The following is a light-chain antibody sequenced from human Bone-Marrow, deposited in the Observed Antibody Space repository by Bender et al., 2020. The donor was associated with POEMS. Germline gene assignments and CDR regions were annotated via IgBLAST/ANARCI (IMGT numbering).Light chain of an antibody. Sequence: QSALTQPPSASGSPGQSVTISCTGTSSDVGSYNSVSWYQQYPGKAPKVLIIEVSKRPSGVPDRFSGSKSGNTASLTVSGLHVDDEATYYCSSFAGRSVVFGGGTKLTV. CDR3: SSFAGRSVV. V-gene: IGLV2-8*01. J-gene: IGLJ2*01. CDR2: EVS. CDR1: SSDVGSYNS.